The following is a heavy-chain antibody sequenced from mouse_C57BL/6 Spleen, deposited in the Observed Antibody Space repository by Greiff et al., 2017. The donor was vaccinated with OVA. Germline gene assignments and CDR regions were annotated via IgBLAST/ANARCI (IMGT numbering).Heavy chain of an antibody. CDR2: IHPNSGST. Sequence: QVQLQQPGAELVKPGASVKLSCKASGYTFTSYWMHWVKQRPGQGLEWIGMIHPNSGSTNYNEKFKSKATLTVDKSSSTAYMQLSSLTSEDSAVYYCARERGELGRYFDVWGTGTTVTVSS. V-gene: IGHV1-64*01. CDR3: ARERGELGRYFDV. J-gene: IGHJ1*03. CDR1: GYTFTSYW.